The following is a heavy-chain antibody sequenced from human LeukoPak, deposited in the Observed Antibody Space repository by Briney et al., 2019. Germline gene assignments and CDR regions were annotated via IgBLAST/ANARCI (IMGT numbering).Heavy chain of an antibody. J-gene: IGHJ4*02. Sequence: PGASLRLSCAASGFTFSNYAMSWVRQAPGKGLEWVSAISGSGGSTYYADSVKGRFTISRDNSENTLYLQLNSLRAEDTAVYYCAKWGDYDILTGYYDSDYWGQGTLVTVSS. V-gene: IGHV3-23*01. D-gene: IGHD3-9*01. CDR3: AKWGDYDILTGYYDSDY. CDR2: ISGSGGST. CDR1: GFTFSNYA.